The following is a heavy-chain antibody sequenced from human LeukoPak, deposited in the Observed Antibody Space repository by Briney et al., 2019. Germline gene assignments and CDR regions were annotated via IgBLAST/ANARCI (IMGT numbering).Heavy chain of an antibody. Sequence: PSETLSLTCTVSGGSIRTSGNYWSWIRPHPGQGLEWRGCIYYSGTAYDSPSLKSPLTVAVDTSKNQFFLDLTSVTAADTAVYYCARLVYGNGWQIDYWGRGTLVTVSS. CDR1: GGSIRTSGNY. CDR2: IYYSGTA. V-gene: IGHV4-31*01. J-gene: IGHJ4*02. D-gene: IGHD2-8*01. CDR3: ARLVYGNGWQIDY.